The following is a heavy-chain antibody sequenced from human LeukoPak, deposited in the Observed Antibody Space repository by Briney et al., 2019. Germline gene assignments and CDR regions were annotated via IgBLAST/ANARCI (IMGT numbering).Heavy chain of an antibody. D-gene: IGHD2/OR15-2a*01. V-gene: IGHV4-30-4*08. CDR2: IYYSGSP. CDR1: GGSISSGDSY. CDR3: ARGNNPYYFDY. Sequence: SETLSLTCTVSGGSISSGDSYWSWIRLPPGKGLECIGYIYYSGSPFYNPSLKSRVTISVDTSKNHFSLNLSSVTAADTAVYYCARGNNPYYFDYWGQGTLVTVSS. J-gene: IGHJ4*02.